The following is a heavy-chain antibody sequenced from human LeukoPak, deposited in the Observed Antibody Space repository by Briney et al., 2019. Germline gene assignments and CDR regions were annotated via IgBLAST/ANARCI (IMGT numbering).Heavy chain of an antibody. V-gene: IGHV4-39*01. J-gene: IGHJ4*02. CDR3: VRHDGRGGATMGALDS. Sequence: WVRQSPGKGLEWIGSVYYGRTTYYNPSLNSRVTSRNQFSLQLNSVTAADTAVYYCVRHDGRGGATMGALDSWGQGSLVTVSS. CDR2: VYYGRTT. D-gene: IGHD5-12*01.